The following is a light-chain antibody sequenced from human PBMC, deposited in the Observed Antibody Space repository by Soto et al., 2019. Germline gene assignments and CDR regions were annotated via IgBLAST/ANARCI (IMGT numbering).Light chain of an antibody. CDR1: QSISSW. J-gene: IGKJ1*01. Sequence: DIQMTQSPSTLSASVGDRVTITCRASQSISSWLAWYQQKPGKAPTLLIYKASSLESGVPSRFSGSGFGTEFTLTISSLQPDDFATYYCQQYKSFPTFGQGTKVEIK. CDR2: KAS. V-gene: IGKV1-5*03. CDR3: QQYKSFPT.